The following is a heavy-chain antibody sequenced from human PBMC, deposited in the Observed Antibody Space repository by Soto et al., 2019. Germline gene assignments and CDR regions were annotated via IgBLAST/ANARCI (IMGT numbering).Heavy chain of an antibody. D-gene: IGHD6-13*01. Sequence: GGSLRLSCAASGFTVSSNYMSWVRQAPWKGLEWVSVIYSGGSAYYADSVKGRFTISRDNSKNTLYLQMNSLRAEDTAVYYCARRTAAGTDYWGHGTQVTVSS. CDR1: GFTVSSNY. J-gene: IGHJ4*01. CDR2: IYSGGSA. V-gene: IGHV3-53*01. CDR3: ARRTAAGTDY.